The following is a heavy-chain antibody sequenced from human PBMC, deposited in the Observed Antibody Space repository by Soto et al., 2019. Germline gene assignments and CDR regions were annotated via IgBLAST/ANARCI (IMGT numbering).Heavy chain of an antibody. J-gene: IGHJ6*02. CDR2: INHSGST. D-gene: IGHD3-10*01. V-gene: IGHV4-34*01. CDR3: ARQGDHYYGSGSYLYYYYGMDV. CDR1: GGSFSGYY. Sequence: SETLSLTCAVYGGSFSGYYWTWIRQPPGTGLEWIGEINHSGSTNYNPSLKSRVTISVDTSKNQFSLKLSSVTAADTAVYYCARQGDHYYGSGSYLYYYYGMDVWGQGTTVTVSS.